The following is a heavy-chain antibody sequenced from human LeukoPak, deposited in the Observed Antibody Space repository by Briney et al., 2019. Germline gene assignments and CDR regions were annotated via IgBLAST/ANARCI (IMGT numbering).Heavy chain of an antibody. Sequence: ASVKVSCKASGYTFTGYYMHWVRQAPGQGLEWMGWINPNSGGTNYAQKFQGRVTMTRDTSISTAYMELSRLRSDDTAVYYCARGGGYTYGSSHTRRQDYYYCYMDVWGKGTTVIISS. CDR2: INPNSGGT. V-gene: IGHV1-2*02. CDR3: ARGGGYTYGSSHTRRQDYYYCYMDV. CDR1: GYTFTGYY. J-gene: IGHJ6*03. D-gene: IGHD5-18*01.